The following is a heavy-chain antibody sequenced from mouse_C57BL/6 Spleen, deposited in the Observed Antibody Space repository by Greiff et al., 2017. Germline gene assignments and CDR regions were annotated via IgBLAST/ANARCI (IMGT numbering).Heavy chain of an antibody. CDR1: GYTFTSYW. V-gene: IGHV1-64*01. CDR3: ALYYYGSSPYLYYFDY. CDR2: IHPNSSST. D-gene: IGHD1-1*01. Sequence: VQLQQSGAELVKPGASVKLSCKASGYTFTSYWMHWVKQRPGQGLEWIGMIHPNSSSTNYNEKFKSKATLTVDKSSSTAYMQLSSLTSEDSAVYYCALYYYGSSPYLYYFDYWGQGTTLTVSS. J-gene: IGHJ2*01.